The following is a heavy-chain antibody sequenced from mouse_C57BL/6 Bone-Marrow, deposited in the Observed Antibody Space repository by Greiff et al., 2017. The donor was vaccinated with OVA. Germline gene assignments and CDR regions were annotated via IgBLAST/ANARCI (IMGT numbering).Heavy chain of an antibody. V-gene: IGHV1-64*01. J-gene: IGHJ2*01. Sequence: QVQLQQPGAELVKPGASVKLSCKASGYTFTSYWMHWVKQRPGQGLEWIGMIHPNRGSTNYTEKFKSKATLTVDKSSSTAYMQLSSLTSEDSAVYYCARWPPFDYWGQGTTLTVSS. CDR2: IHPNRGST. CDR1: GYTFTSYW. CDR3: ARWPPFDY.